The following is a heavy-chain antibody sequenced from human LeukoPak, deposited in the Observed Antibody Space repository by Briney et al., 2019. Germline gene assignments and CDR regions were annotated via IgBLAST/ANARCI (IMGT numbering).Heavy chain of an antibody. CDR1: GGSISSSSYY. Sequence: PSETLSLTCTVSGGSISSSSYYWGWIRQPPGKGLEWIGSIYYSGNTYCNPSLKSRVTISVDTSKNQFSLRLSSVTAADMAVYYCARDPLAADGTVPGFDPWGQGTLVTVSS. CDR3: ARDPLAADGTVPGFDP. D-gene: IGHD6-13*01. J-gene: IGHJ5*02. V-gene: IGHV4-39*07. CDR2: IYYSGNT.